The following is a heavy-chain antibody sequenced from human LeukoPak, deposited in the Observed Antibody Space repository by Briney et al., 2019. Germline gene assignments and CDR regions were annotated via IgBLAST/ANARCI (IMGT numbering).Heavy chain of an antibody. V-gene: IGHV1-3*03. CDR2: INAGNGNT. CDR1: GYTFTSYA. D-gene: IGHD5-12*01. CDR3: ARDSFMGWLSILGHWFDP. Sequence: ASVKVSCKASGYTFTSYATHWVRQAPGQRLEWMGWINAGNGNTKYSQEFQGRVTITADESTSTAYMELSSLRSEDTAVYYCARDSFMGWLSILGHWFDPWGQGTLVTVSS. J-gene: IGHJ5*02.